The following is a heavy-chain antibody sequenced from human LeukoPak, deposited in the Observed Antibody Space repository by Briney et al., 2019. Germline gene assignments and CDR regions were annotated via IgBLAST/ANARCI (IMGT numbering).Heavy chain of an antibody. CDR2: ISGGTDAT. D-gene: IGHD5-18*01. J-gene: IGHJ4*02. V-gene: IGHV3-23*01. Sequence: GGSLRLSCVGSGFTLSNYAMSWVRQAPGKGLEWFSLISGGTDATYYADSVKGRFTISRDKSKNTLYLQMNSLRAEDTAVYYCAKDRGDSYGHELFDYRGQGILVTVSS. CDR3: AKDRGDSYGHELFDY. CDR1: GFTLSNYA.